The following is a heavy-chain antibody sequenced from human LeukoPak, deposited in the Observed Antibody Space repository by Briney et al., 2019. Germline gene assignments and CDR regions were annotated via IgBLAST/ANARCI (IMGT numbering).Heavy chain of an antibody. V-gene: IGHV3-23*01. CDR2: ISGSGGST. CDR1: GFTFSSYA. J-gene: IGHJ3*02. CDR3: AKSDHYYDTHGAFDI. Sequence: GGSLRLSCAASGFTFSSYAMHWVRQAPGKGLEWVSAISGSGGSTYYADSVKGRFTISRDNSKNTLYLQMNSLRAEDTAVYYCAKSDHYYDTHGAFDIWGQGTMVTVSS. D-gene: IGHD3-22*01.